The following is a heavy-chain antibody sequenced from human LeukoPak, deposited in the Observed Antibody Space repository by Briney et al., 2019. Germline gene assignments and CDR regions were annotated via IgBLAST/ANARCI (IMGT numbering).Heavy chain of an antibody. CDR3: ARDRGWLTFDY. V-gene: IGHV3-48*02. J-gene: IGHJ4*02. CDR2: MSSSSTSI. D-gene: IGHD5-24*01. Sequence: GGSLRLSCAASGLTFSSHWMHWVRQAPGKGLEWVSYMSSSSTSIYHADSVKGRFAISRDDAKNTLGLQMNRLRDEDTAVYYCARDRGWLTFDYWGQGTLITVSS. CDR1: GLTFSSHW.